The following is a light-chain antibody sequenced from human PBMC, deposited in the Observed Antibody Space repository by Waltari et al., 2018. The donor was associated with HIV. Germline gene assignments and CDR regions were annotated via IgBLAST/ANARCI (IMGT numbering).Light chain of an antibody. V-gene: IGLV2-14*03. J-gene: IGLJ1*01. CDR3: SSYSRSNTLV. CDR1: SRNVGAHNS. CDR2: AVN. Sequence: QSALTQPAPVSGPPGQSITLSCPGTSRNVGAHNSVSWYQQHPGKAPKLMIYAVNDRPSGISDRFSGSKSGNTASLTISGLRAEDEADYYCSSYSRSNTLVFGSGTKVTVL.